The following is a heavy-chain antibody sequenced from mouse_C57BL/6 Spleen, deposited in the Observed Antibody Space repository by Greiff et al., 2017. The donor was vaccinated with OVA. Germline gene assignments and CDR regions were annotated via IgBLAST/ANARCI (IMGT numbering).Heavy chain of an antibody. J-gene: IGHJ2*01. CDR1: GFTFSSYA. D-gene: IGHD1-1*01. CDR2: ISSGGDYI. Sequence: EVQGVESGEGLVKPGGSLKLSCAASGFTFSSYAMSWVRQTPEKRLEWVAYISSGGDYIYYADTVKGRFTISRDNARNTLYLQMSSLKSEDTAMYYCTRGVLRSYYFDYWGQGTTLTVSS. CDR3: TRGVLRSYYFDY. V-gene: IGHV5-9-1*02.